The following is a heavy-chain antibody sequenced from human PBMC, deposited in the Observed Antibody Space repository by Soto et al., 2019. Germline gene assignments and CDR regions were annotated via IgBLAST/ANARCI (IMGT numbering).Heavy chain of an antibody. CDR2: IWYDGSNK. V-gene: IGHV3-33*01. CDR3: ARPLGYCSGGSCPTHYYYYGMDV. J-gene: IGHJ6*02. Sequence: GSLRLSCAASGFTFSSYGMHWVRQAPGKGLEWVAVIWYDGSNKYYADSVKGRFTISRDNSKNTLYLQMNSLRAEDTAVYYCARPLGYCSGGSCPTHYYYYGMDVWGQGTTVTVSS. D-gene: IGHD2-15*01. CDR1: GFTFSSYG.